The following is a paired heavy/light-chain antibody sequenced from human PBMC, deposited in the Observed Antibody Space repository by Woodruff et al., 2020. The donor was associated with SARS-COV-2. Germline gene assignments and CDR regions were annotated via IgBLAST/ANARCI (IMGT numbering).Heavy chain of an antibody. D-gene: IGHD3-22*01. Sequence: QVQLVQSGAEVKKPGSSVKVSCKASGGTFSSYAISWVRQAPGQGLEWMGGIIPIFGTANYAQKFQGRVTITADESTSTAYMELSSLRSEDTAVYYCARWDSDYYDSSDAFDIWGQGTMVTVSS. J-gene: IGHJ3*02. V-gene: IGHV1-69*01. CDR3: ARWDSDYYDSSDAFDI. CDR1: GGTFSSYA. CDR2: IIPIFGTA.
Light chain of an antibody. CDR3: QQRSNWPPWT. Sequence: EIVLTQSPATLSLSPGERATLSCRASQSVSSYLAWYQQKPGQAPRLLIYDASNRATGIPARFSGSGSGTDFTLTISSLEPEDFAVYYCQQRSNWPPWTFGQGTKVEIK. J-gene: IGKJ1*01. V-gene: IGKV3-11*01. CDR1: QSVSSY. CDR2: DAS.